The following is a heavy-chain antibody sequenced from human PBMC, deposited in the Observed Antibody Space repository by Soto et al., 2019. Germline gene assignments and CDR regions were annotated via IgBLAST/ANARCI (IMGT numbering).Heavy chain of an antibody. CDR2: ISPYKGNT. J-gene: IGHJ4*02. CDR1: GYTFTSCG. CDR3: ARDLDGSGSYYTDY. Sequence: ASVKVSCKASGYTFTSCGIAWVRQAPGQGLEWMGWISPYKGNTHYAQKFQGRVTMTTDTSTSTAYMELRSLRSDDTAVYYCARDLDGSGSYYTDYWGQGTLVTVSS. V-gene: IGHV1-18*01. D-gene: IGHD3-10*01.